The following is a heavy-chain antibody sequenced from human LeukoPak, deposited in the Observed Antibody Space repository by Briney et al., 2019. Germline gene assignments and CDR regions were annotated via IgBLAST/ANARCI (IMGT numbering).Heavy chain of an antibody. CDR2: INQDGSEK. Sequence: GGSLRLSCEASGSTFSSYWMSWVRQAPGKGLEWVAKINQDGSEKYYVDSVEGRFTISKDNAKNSLYLQMNSLRVEDTAVYYCARQPQSAWFDPWGQGTLVTVSS. J-gene: IGHJ5*02. CDR3: ARQPQSAWFDP. D-gene: IGHD1-14*01. CDR1: GSTFSSYW. V-gene: IGHV3-7*01.